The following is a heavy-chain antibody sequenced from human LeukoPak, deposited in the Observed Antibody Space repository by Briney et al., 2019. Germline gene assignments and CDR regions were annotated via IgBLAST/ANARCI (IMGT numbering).Heavy chain of an antibody. J-gene: IGHJ4*02. D-gene: IGHD5-24*01. CDR3: AKEGRSLQTY. CDR2: ISSSSSYI. Sequence: PGGSLRLSCAASGFTFSSYSMNWVRQAPGKGLEWVSSISSSSSYIYYADSVKGRFTISRDNAKNSLYLQMNSLRVEDTAVHYCAKEGRSLQTYWGQGTLVTVSS. CDR1: GFTFSSYS. V-gene: IGHV3-21*04.